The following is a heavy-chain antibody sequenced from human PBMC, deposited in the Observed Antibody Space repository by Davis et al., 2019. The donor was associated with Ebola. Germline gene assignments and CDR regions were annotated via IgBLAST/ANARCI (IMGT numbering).Heavy chain of an antibody. J-gene: IGHJ6*02. Sequence: ASVKVSCKASGYSFTSYDINWVRQATGQGLEWMGWVNPNSGNTGYAQKFQGWVTMTRDTSISTAYMELSRLRSDDTAVYYCARVMPHYYYGMDVWGQGTTVTVSS. V-gene: IGHV1-8*01. CDR1: GYSFTSYD. CDR3: ARVMPHYYYGMDV. CDR2: VNPNSGNT. D-gene: IGHD2-2*01.